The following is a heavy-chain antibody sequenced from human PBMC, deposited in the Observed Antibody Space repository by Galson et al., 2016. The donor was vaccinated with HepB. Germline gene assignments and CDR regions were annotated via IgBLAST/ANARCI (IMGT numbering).Heavy chain of an antibody. D-gene: IGHD6-19*01. CDR3: AREGAEMAVAGTAFDY. CDR1: GFTFSSST. V-gene: IGHV3-48*01. J-gene: IGHJ4*02. Sequence: SLRLSCAASGFTFSSSTMNWVRQSPGKGLEWVAYITSNGRNIYYADSVKGRFTISRDNSKNTLYRQMNSLRAEDTAVYYCAREGAEMAVAGTAFDYWGQGTLVTVSS. CDR2: ITSNGRNI.